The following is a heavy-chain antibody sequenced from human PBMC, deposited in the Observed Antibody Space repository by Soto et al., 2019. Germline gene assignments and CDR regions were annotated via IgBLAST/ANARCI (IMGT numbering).Heavy chain of an antibody. CDR2: IKNKDSGGTT. D-gene: IGHD5-18*01. J-gene: IGHJ4*02. CDR3: ATEGGYSGSNVFGAY. Sequence: QLVESGGGLVEPGWSLRLSCAASGFILSKAWMAWVRQAPGKGPERVGRIKNKDSGGTTEYSSSVIGRFSISRDDSTNTLYLQMNSLKTEDTAVYYCATEGGYSGSNVFGAYWGQGTLVTVSS. V-gene: IGHV3-15*05. CDR1: GFILSKAW.